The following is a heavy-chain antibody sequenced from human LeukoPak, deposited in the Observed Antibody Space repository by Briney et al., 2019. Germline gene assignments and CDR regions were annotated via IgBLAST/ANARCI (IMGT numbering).Heavy chain of an antibody. D-gene: IGHD3-22*01. CDR1: GGSISSYY. V-gene: IGHV4-4*07. Sequence: SETLSLTCTVSGGSISSYYWSWIRQPAGKGLEWIGHIYTSGNTNYNPSLKSRVSMSLDTSKNQFSLKLSSVTAADTAVYYCARDKYFYDSSASIRFDYWGPGTLVTASS. CDR3: ARDKYFYDSSASIRFDY. J-gene: IGHJ4*02. CDR2: IYTSGNT.